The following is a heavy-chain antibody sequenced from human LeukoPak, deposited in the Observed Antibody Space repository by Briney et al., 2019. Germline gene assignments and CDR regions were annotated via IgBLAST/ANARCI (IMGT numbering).Heavy chain of an antibody. Sequence: GGSLRLSCAASGFTFSSYAMSWVRQAPGKGLEWVSAISGSGGSTYYADSVKGRFTISRDNSKNTLYLQMSSLRAEDTAVYYCASKQWLVSDFDYWGQGTLVTVSS. CDR3: ASKQWLVSDFDY. J-gene: IGHJ4*02. CDR2: ISGSGGST. CDR1: GFTFSSYA. D-gene: IGHD6-19*01. V-gene: IGHV3-23*01.